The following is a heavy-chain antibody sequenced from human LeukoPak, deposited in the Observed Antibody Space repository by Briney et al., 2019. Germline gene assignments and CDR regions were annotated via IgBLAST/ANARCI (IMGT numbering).Heavy chain of an antibody. CDR2: TYYRSKWYN. CDR1: GDSVSSNSAA. J-gene: IGHJ4*02. CDR3: ARAKGRSPLFDY. D-gene: IGHD6-13*01. Sequence: SQTLSLTCAISGDSVSSNSAAWNWIRQSPSRGLEWLGRTYYRSKWYNDYAVSVKGRIAINPDTSKNQFPLQLNSVTPEDTAVYYCARAKGRSPLFDYWGQGTLVTVSS. V-gene: IGHV6-1*01.